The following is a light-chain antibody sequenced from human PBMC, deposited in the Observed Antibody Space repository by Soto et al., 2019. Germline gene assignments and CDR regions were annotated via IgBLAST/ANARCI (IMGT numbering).Light chain of an antibody. CDR2: AVS. CDR1: NSDIGAHNY. J-gene: IGLJ2*01. CDR3: YSYTISSAV. V-gene: IGLV2-14*03. Sequence: QSALTQPASVSGSPGQSITISCTGTNSDIGAHNYVSWYQQYPGKAPKLVIYAVSDRPSGVSNRFSGSKSGNTASLTISGLQAEDEADYYCYSYTISSAVFGGGTKLTVL.